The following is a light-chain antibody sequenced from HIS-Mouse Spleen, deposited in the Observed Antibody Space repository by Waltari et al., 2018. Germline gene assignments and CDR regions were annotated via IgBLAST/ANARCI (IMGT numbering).Light chain of an antibody. CDR1: QGISSY. J-gene: IGKJ1*01. CDR2: AAS. Sequence: DIQLTQSPSFLSASVGDRVTITCRASQGISSYLAWYQQKPGKAPKLLIYAASTLQSGVPSRFSGSGSGTEFTRTISSLQPEDVATYYCQQLNSYPPTFGQGTKVEIK. CDR3: QQLNSYPPT. V-gene: IGKV1-9*01.